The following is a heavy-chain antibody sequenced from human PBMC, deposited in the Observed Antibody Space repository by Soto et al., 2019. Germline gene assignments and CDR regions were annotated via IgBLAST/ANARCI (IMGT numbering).Heavy chain of an antibody. Sequence: SETLSLTCTVSGGSISSSSYYWGWIRQPPGRGLEWIGSIYYSGSTYYTPSLKSRVTISVDTSKNQFSLKLSSVTAADTAVYYCARLSQYSSSWSRDLGYWGQGTLVTVSS. D-gene: IGHD6-13*01. J-gene: IGHJ4*02. CDR3: ARLSQYSSSWSRDLGY. V-gene: IGHV4-39*01. CDR1: GGSISSSSYY. CDR2: IYYSGST.